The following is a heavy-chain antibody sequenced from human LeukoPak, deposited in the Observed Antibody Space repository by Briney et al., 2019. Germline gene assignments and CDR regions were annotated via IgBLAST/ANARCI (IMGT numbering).Heavy chain of an antibody. V-gene: IGHV3-30*02. CDR2: IRYDGSNK. Sequence: GGSLRLSCAASGFTFSNYDMHWVRQAPGKGLEWVAFIRYDGSNKYYADSVKGRFTISRDNSKNTQYLQLNSLRVEDTAVYYCAKEGEIYYYGSGFDYWGQGTLVTVSS. D-gene: IGHD3-10*01. J-gene: IGHJ4*02. CDR1: GFTFSNYD. CDR3: AKEGEIYYYGSGFDY.